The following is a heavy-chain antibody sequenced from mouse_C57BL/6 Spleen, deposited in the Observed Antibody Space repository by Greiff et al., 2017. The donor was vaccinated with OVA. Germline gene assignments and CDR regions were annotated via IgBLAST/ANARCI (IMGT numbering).Heavy chain of an antibody. CDR3: ARDPYDYDEGAWFAY. Sequence: QVQLKQSGPELVKPGASVKISCKASGYAFSSSWMNWVKQRPGKGLEWIGRIYPGDGDTNYNGKFTGKATLTADKSSSTAYMQLSSLTSEDSAVYFCARDPYDYDEGAWFAYWGQGTLVTVSA. CDR2: IYPGDGDT. CDR1: GYAFSSSW. J-gene: IGHJ3*01. V-gene: IGHV1-82*01. D-gene: IGHD2-4*01.